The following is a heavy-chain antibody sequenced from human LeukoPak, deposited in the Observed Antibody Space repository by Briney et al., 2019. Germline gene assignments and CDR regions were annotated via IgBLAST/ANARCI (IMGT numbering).Heavy chain of an antibody. CDR3: ARNPREYGDYSWYLDL. J-gene: IGHJ2*01. D-gene: IGHD4-11*01. CDR1: GFTFTTHW. CDR2: IAYDGSGT. V-gene: IGHV3-74*01. Sequence: PGGSMRLSCAASGFTFTTHWMHWVRQSPGKGLVWVSRIAYDGSGTSYADSVKGRFTISRDNAQNMVYLQMNSLRVEDTAVYYCARNPREYGDYSWYLDLWGRGTLVSVSS.